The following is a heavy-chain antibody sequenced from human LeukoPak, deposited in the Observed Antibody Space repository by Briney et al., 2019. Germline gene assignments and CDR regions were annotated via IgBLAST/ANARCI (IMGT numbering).Heavy chain of an antibody. CDR2: IDPDTGDT. Sequence: GASVKVSCKASAYTFTSYDINWVRQAPGQGLESLGWIDPDTGDTNYPQKFQGRVTMTRDTSISTAYMELNRLRSDDTAVYYCARAGHNSNSGGYDFWGLGTLVTVSS. V-gene: IGHV1-2*02. CDR1: AYTFTSYD. J-gene: IGHJ4*02. D-gene: IGHD3-22*01. CDR3: ARAGHNSNSGGYDF.